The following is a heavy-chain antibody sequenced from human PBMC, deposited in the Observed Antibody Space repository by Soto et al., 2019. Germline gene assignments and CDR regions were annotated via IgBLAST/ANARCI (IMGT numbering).Heavy chain of an antibody. CDR1: GGTFSSYS. D-gene: IGHD4-17*01. Sequence: GASVKVSCKAPGGTFSSYSINWVRQAPGQGLEWMGRVSAKIGNINYARKFQGRLTMTTDTSTSTAYMELRSLRSDDTAVYYCARENYGDTGAFDIWGQGTMVTVSS. CDR3: ARENYGDTGAFDI. CDR2: VSAKIGNI. J-gene: IGHJ3*02. V-gene: IGHV1-18*04.